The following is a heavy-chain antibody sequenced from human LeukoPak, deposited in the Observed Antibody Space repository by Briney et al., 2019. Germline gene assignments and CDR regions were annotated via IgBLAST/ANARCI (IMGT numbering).Heavy chain of an antibody. J-gene: IGHJ4*02. D-gene: IGHD3-10*01. Sequence: SETLSLTCAVSGGSFTGYYWSWIRQPPGKGLEWIGEINHSGITNYNPTLKSRVTISVDTSKNQISLWVTSVTVADTAVYYCAGGSGLTVVYWGQGTLVTVSS. V-gene: IGHV4-34*01. CDR1: GGSFTGYY. CDR3: AGGSGLTVVY. CDR2: INHSGIT.